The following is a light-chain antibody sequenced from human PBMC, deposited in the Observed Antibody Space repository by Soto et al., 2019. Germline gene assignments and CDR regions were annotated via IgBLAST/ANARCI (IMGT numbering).Light chain of an antibody. CDR1: QSVSSSY. Sequence: EILLTQSPGTLSLAPGERATLSCRASQSVSSSYLAWYQQKPGQAPRLLIYGASSRATGIPDRFSGSGSGTDFSLTISSLEPEDFAVYYCQQRSHWPRTFGQGTKV. J-gene: IGKJ1*01. CDR2: GAS. V-gene: IGKV3D-20*02. CDR3: QQRSHWPRT.